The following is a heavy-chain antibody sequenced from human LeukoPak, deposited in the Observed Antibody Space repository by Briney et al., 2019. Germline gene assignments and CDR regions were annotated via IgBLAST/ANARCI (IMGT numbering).Heavy chain of an antibody. CDR3: ARDVGGGDTFDY. V-gene: IGHV3-30*04. Sequence: GGSLRLSCAASGFTFSSYAMHWVRQAPGKGLEWVAVISYDGSDKYYADSVKGRFTISRDNSKNTLFLQMNSLRAEDTAVYFCARDVGGGDTFDYWGQGTLVTVSS. J-gene: IGHJ4*02. CDR2: ISYDGSDK. D-gene: IGHD2-21*02. CDR1: GFTFSSYA.